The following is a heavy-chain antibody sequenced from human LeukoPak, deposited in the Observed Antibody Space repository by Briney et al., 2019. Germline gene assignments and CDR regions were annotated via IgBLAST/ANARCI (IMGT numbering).Heavy chain of an antibody. D-gene: IGHD3-10*01. CDR2: IYSGGST. CDR1: GFTVSSNY. CDR3: ATDYYGSGTHDY. V-gene: IGHV3-66*01. J-gene: IGHJ4*02. Sequence: PGGSLRLSCAASGFTVSSNYMSWVRQAPGKGLEWVSVIYSGGSTYYADSVKGRFTISRDNSENTLYLQMNSLRAEDTAVYYCATDYYGSGTHDYWGQGTLVTVSS.